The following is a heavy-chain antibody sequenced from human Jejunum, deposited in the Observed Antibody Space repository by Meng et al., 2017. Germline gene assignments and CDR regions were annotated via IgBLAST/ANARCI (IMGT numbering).Heavy chain of an antibody. V-gene: IGHV4-4*02. CDR3: ARADYVRYFDL. J-gene: IGHJ2*01. CDR1: VGSIESNTW. CDR2: VYHSGST. Sequence: QLRLQYSGPGLVKPSEPLSPTCAVSVGSIESNTWWTGIRQPPGQGLEWIGEVYHSGSTHYNPSLQSRVTISIDNSKNRFSLSLNSVTAADTAIYYCARADYVRYFDLWGRGTLVTVSS. D-gene: IGHD3-10*02.